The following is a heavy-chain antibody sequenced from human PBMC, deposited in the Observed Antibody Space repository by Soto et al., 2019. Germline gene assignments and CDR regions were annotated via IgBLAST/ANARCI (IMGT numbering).Heavy chain of an antibody. CDR1: GSSFTNYW. J-gene: IGHJ6*02. CDR2: IYPGDSDT. V-gene: IGHV5-51*01. D-gene: IGHD4-4*01. CDR3: ARQGNSSHYYYYFGMDV. Sequence: GESLKISCKGSGSSFTNYWIGWVRQLPGKGLEWMGSIYPGDSDTRYSPSFQGQVTISADKSITTAYPQWSSLKASDTAMYYCARQGNSSHYYYYFGMDVWGQGTTVTVSS.